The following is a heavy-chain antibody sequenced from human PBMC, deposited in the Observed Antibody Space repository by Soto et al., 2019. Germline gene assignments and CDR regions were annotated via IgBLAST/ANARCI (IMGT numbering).Heavy chain of an antibody. CDR3: ARGDRGGSGSPASYYYSGLDV. Sequence: DVQLLESGGHLVQPGGSRRLSCAASGSTLRSYAMSWVRQAPGKGLEWVSSVSAGGDMTYYSDSVKGRFTISRDNSNNALFLQMNSLRIEDTALYYCARGDRGGSGSPASYYYSGLDVWGQGTTVTVS. D-gene: IGHD3-10*01. V-gene: IGHV3-23*01. CDR1: GSTLRSYA. CDR2: VSAGGDMT. J-gene: IGHJ6*02.